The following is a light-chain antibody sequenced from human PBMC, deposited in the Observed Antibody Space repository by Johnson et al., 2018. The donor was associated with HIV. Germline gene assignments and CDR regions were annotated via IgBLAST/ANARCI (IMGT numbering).Light chain of an antibody. Sequence: QSVLTQPPSVSAAPGQRVNISCSGHSSNIENYFVSWYQQLPGTAPKLLIYENNKRPSGIPDRFSVSKSGTSATLGITGLQTGDAADYYCGTWDSSLNTGYVVGTGTKVTVL. CDR1: SSNIENYF. V-gene: IGLV1-51*02. J-gene: IGLJ1*01. CDR3: GTWDSSLNTGYV. CDR2: ENN.